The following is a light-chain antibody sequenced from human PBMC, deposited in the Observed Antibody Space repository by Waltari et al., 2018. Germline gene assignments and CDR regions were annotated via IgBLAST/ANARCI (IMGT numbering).Light chain of an antibody. J-gene: IGKJ2*01. CDR2: AAS. Sequence: VILTQSPATLSLSPGEKDTLSCRARQSVSSYLAWYHQKPEQAPSLLYHAASSRAAGVPDRFSSSGSGTEFPLTVSSLEPDDVGVYHCYQHSSGYTFGQGTKVEIK. CDR1: QSVSSY. CDR3: YQHSSGYT. V-gene: IGKV3-11*01.